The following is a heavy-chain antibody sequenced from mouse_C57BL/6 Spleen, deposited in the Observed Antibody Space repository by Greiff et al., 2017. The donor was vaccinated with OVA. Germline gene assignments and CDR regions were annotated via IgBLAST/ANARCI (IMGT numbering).Heavy chain of an antibody. J-gene: IGHJ1*03. CDR1: GYTFTSYW. CDR2: IHPNSGST. V-gene: IGHV1-64*01. Sequence: QVQLQQPGAELVKPGASVKLSCKASGYTFTSYWMHWVKQRPGQGLEWVGMIHPNSGSTNYNEKFKSKATLTVDKSSSTAYMQLSSLTSEDSAVYYCATHGSNWYFDVWGTGTTVTVSS. CDR3: ATHGSNWYFDV. D-gene: IGHD1-1*01.